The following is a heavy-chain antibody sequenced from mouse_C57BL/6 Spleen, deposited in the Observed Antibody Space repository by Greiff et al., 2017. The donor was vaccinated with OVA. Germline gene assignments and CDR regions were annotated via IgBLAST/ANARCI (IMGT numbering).Heavy chain of an antibody. CDR3: ASIYDENYYAMDY. J-gene: IGHJ4*01. D-gene: IGHD2-4*01. CDR1: GYTFTSYW. Sequence: VQLQQPGAELVKPGASVKLSCKASGYTFTSYWMHWVKQRPGQGLEWIGMIHPNSGSTNYNEKFKSKATLTVDKSSSTAYMQLSSLTSEDSAVYDCASIYDENYYAMDYWGQGTSVTVSS. CDR2: IHPNSGST. V-gene: IGHV1-64*01.